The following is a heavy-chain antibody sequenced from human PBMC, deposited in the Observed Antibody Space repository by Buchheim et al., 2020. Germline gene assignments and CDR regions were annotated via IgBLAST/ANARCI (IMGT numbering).Heavy chain of an antibody. J-gene: IGHJ4*02. CDR2: VHQSGST. Sequence: QVQLQESGPGLVKPSGTLSLTCAVSGDSISNGHWWTWVRQPPGKGPEWIGEVHQSGSTNSNPPLKSRVTISVDKSKNQFSLNLSSVTAADTAVYYCAASSGWYRIDSWGQGTL. V-gene: IGHV4-4*02. CDR3: AASSGWYRIDS. D-gene: IGHD6-19*01. CDR1: GDSISNGHW.